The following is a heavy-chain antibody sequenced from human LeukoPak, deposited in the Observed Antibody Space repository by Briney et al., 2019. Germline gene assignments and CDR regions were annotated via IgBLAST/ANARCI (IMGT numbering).Heavy chain of an antibody. CDR1: GGSISSYY. J-gene: IGHJ5*02. D-gene: IGHD6-13*01. CDR3: ARVSGSSSWSRPFDP. V-gene: IGHV4-4*07. CDR2: IYTSGST. Sequence: SETLSLTCTASGGSISSYYWSWIRQPAGKGLEWIGRIYTSGSTNYNPSLKSRVTMSVDTSKNQFSLKLSSVTAADTAVYYCARVSGSSSWSRPFDPWGQGTLVTVSS.